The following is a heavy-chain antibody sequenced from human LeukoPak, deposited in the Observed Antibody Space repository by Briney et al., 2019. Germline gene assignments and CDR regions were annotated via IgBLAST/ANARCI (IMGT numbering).Heavy chain of an antibody. D-gene: IGHD2-15*01. CDR1: GFTVSSNY. CDR2: IYSGGST. Sequence: GGSLRLSCAASGFTVSSNYMSCVRQAPGKGLEWVSVIYSGGSTYYADSVKGRFTISRDNSKNTLYLQMNSLRAEDTAVYYCAREQVDCSGGSCYSSFHYWGQGTLVTVSS. J-gene: IGHJ4*02. CDR3: AREQVDCSGGSCYSSFHY. V-gene: IGHV3-53*01.